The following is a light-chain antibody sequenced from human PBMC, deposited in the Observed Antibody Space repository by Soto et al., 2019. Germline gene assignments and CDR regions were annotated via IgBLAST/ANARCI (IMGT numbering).Light chain of an antibody. CDR2: GVS. V-gene: IGKV3-20*01. CDR1: QSVTSTY. Sequence: EIVLTQSPGTLSLSPGERATLSCRASQSVTSTYLAWYQQKPGQAPRLLIYGVSSRATGIPDRFSGSGSGTDFTLTISRLEPEDFAVYYCQQYGSSPRTFGPGTKVDI. CDR3: QQYGSSPRT. J-gene: IGKJ3*01.